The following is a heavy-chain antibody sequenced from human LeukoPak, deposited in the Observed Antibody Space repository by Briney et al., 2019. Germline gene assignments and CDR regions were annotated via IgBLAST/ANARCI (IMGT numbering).Heavy chain of an antibody. CDR2: INPNSGGT. J-gene: IGHJ3*02. D-gene: IGHD7-27*01. CDR3: ARDFNWGPYDAFDI. Sequence: ASVKVSCKASGYTFTGYYVHWVRQAPGQGLEWMGWINPNSGGTNYAQKFQGRVTMTRDTSISTAYMELSRLRSDDTAVYYCARDFNWGPYDAFDIWGQGTMVTVSS. V-gene: IGHV1-2*02. CDR1: GYTFTGYY.